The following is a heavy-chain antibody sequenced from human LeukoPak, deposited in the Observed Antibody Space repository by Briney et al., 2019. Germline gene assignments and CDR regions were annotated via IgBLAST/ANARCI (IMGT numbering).Heavy chain of an antibody. CDR3: ARGGFLVQDHFDP. D-gene: IGHD3-3*01. V-gene: IGHV4-61*02. Sequence: SETLSLTCAVYGGSISSGSYYWSWLRQPAGKGLEWIGRIHRSGSTAYNPSLKSRVTISVDTSKNQFSLKLNSVTAADTAVYYCARGGFLVQDHFDPWGQGTLVTVSS. CDR1: GGSISSGSYY. J-gene: IGHJ5*02. CDR2: IHRSGST.